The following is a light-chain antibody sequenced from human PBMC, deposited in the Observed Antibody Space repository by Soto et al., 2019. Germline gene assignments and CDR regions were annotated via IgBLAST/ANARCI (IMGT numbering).Light chain of an antibody. V-gene: IGKV1D-12*01. CDR2: ATS. J-gene: IGKJ4*01. Sequence: DIQMTQSPSSVSASVGDTVTITCRASQGIYSRLAWYQQKPGKAPELLIYATSTLQNGVPSRFSGSGFGTDFTLSISCLQPEDSASYFCQQTDDFPLTFGGGTKVEI. CDR1: QGIYSR. CDR3: QQTDDFPLT.